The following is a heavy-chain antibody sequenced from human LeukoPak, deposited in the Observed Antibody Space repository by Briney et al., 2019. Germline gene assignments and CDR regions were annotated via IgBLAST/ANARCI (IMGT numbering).Heavy chain of an antibody. Sequence: GGSLRLSCAASGFTFSSYAMHWVRQAPGKGLEYVSAISSNGGSTSYADSVKGRFTISRDNSKNTLYLQMGSLRAEDMAVYYCARGRGIAVAGLIDYWGQGTLVTVSS. CDR1: GFTFSSYA. CDR3: ARGRGIAVAGLIDY. CDR2: ISSNGGST. J-gene: IGHJ4*02. V-gene: IGHV3-64*02. D-gene: IGHD6-19*01.